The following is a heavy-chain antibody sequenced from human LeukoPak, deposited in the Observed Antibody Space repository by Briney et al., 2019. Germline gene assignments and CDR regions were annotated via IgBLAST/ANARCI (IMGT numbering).Heavy chain of an antibody. J-gene: IGHJ4*02. Sequence: PGASLRLSCAASGFIFRNYAMSWVRQAPGKGLDWVSAITGSGDTTYYADSVKGRFTISRDNSKNTLYVEMNTLRAEDTAAYYCAKWGDYDILTGYYVSDFWGQGTLVTVSS. CDR1: GFIFRNYA. CDR3: AKWGDYDILTGYYVSDF. D-gene: IGHD3-9*01. CDR2: ITGSGDTT. V-gene: IGHV3-23*01.